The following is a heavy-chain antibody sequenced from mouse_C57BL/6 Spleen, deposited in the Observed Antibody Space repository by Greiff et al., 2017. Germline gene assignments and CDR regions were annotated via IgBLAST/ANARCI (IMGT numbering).Heavy chain of an antibody. D-gene: IGHD2-5*01. J-gene: IGHJ3*01. CDR1: GFTFSSYA. CDR2: ISDGGSYT. V-gene: IGHV5-4*01. Sequence: EVQLVEPGGGLVKPGGSLKLSCAASGFTFSSYAMSWVRQTPEKRLEWVATISDGGSYTYYPDNVKGRFTISRDNAKNNLYLQMSHLKSEDTAMYYCARDHYYSNYGFAYWGQGTLVTVSA. CDR3: ARDHYYSNYGFAY.